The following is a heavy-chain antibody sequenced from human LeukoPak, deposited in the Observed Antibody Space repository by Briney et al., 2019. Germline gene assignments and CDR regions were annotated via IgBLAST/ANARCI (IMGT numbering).Heavy chain of an antibody. CDR1: GGTFSSYA. CDR2: IIPIFGTA. J-gene: IGHJ5*02. CDR3: ARSSVVPAAIHNWFDP. D-gene: IGHD2-2*01. V-gene: IGHV1-69*05. Sequence: SVKVSCKASGGTFSSYAISWVRQAPGQGLEWMGRIIPIFGTANYAQRFQGRVTITTDESTSTAYMELSSLRSEDTAVYYCARSSVVPAAIHNWFDPWGQGTLVTVSS.